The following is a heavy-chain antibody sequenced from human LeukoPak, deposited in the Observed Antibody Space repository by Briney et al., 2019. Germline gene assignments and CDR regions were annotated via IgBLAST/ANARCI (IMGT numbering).Heavy chain of an antibody. CDR1: GGSISRGSYY. Sequence: PSETLSLTCTVSGGSISRGSYYWGWIRQPAGKGLEWIGRIYTSGSTNYNPSIKSRVTISVDTSKNQFSMKLCSVTAADTAVYYCARETGAGDIVVVPAGEGFDPWGQGTLVTVSS. CDR2: IYTSGST. J-gene: IGHJ5*02. D-gene: IGHD2-2*01. CDR3: ARETGAGDIVVVPAGEGFDP. V-gene: IGHV4-61*02.